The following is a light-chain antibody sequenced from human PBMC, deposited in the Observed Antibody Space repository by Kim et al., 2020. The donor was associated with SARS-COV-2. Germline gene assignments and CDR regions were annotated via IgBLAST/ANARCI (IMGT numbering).Light chain of an antibody. CDR1: SSDIGRYNH. CDR2: EVS. Sequence: GKSVTISCTGTSSDIGRYNHVSWYQQPPGTAPKLMIYEVSNRPSGVPDRFSGSKSGNTASLTISGLQAGDEADYYCYSYTSSSTFVFGGGTQLTVL. CDR3: YSYTSSSTFV. J-gene: IGLJ2*01. V-gene: IGLV2-18*02.